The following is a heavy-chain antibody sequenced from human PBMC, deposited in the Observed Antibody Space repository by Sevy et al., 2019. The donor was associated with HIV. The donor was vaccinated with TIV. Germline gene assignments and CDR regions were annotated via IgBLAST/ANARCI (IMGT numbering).Heavy chain of an antibody. CDR1: GFTVSSNY. J-gene: IGHJ5*02. V-gene: IGHV3-53*01. D-gene: IGHD1-7*01. CDR3: ARSPAKLELWIGWFDP. Sequence: GGSLRLSCAASGFTVSSNYMSWVRQAPGKGLEWVSVIYSGGSTYYADSVKGRFTISRDTSKNTLYLQMNSLRAEDTAVYYCARSPAKLELWIGWFDPWGQGTLVTVSS. CDR2: IYSGGST.